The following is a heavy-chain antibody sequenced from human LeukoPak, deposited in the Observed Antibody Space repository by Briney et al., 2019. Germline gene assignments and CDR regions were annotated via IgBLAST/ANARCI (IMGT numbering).Heavy chain of an antibody. CDR1: GFTFDDYA. Sequence: PGGSLRLSCAASGFTFDDYAMHWVRQAPGKGLEWVSGISWNSGSIGYADSVKGRFTISRDNAKNSLYLQMNSLRAEDTAVYYCARETGYRTYYFDYWGQGTLVTVSS. J-gene: IGHJ4*02. CDR3: ARETGYRTYYFDY. D-gene: IGHD5-24*01. CDR2: ISWNSGSI. V-gene: IGHV3-9*01.